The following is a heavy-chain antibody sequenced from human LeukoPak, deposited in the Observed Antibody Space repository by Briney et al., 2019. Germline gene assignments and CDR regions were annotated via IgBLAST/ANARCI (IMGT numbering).Heavy chain of an antibody. CDR1: GFTFSTYT. J-gene: IGHJ3*02. CDR3: VKFYGSEPDGVDI. Sequence: GGSLRLSCAASGFTFSTYTMNWVRQAPGKGLEWVSVITGSGGTTYYADSVQGRFTISRDNSKNTLFLQMNSLRAEDTAVYYCVKFYGSEPDGVDIWGQGTMVTVSS. CDR2: ITGSGGTT. V-gene: IGHV3-23*01. D-gene: IGHD3-10*01.